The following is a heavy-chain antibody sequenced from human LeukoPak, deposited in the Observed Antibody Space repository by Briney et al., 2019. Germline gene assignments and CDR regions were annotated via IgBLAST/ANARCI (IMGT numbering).Heavy chain of an antibody. V-gene: IGHV4-61*02. Sequence: PSETLSLTCTVSGGSISSGSYYWSWIRQPAGKGLEWIGRIYTIGSTNYNPSLKSRVTISVDTSKNQFSLKLTSVTAADTAVYYCARDILTGYPVEDYWGQGTLVTVSS. CDR2: IYTIGST. J-gene: IGHJ4*02. D-gene: IGHD3-9*01. CDR3: ARDILTGYPVEDY. CDR1: GGSISSGSYY.